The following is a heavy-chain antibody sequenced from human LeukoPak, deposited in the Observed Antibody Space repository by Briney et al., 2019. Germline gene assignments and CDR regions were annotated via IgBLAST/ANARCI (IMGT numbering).Heavy chain of an antibody. CDR3: ATDSAYCGGDCYSDAFDI. CDR2: FDPKDGET. J-gene: IGHJ3*02. D-gene: IGHD2-21*02. Sequence: ASVKVSCKVSRYTLTELSMHWVRQAPGKGLEWMGGFDPKDGETIYAQKFQGRVTMTEDTSTDTAYMELSSLRSEDTAVYYCATDSAYCGGDCYSDAFDIWGQGTMVTVSS. V-gene: IGHV1-24*01. CDR1: RYTLTELS.